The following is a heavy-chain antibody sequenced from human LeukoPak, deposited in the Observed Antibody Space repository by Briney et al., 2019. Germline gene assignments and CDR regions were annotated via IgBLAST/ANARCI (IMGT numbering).Heavy chain of an antibody. CDR1: GFTFGEYS. J-gene: IGHJ4*02. Sequence: GGSLRLSCTTSGFTFGEYSMSWFRQAPGKGLEWVCFIRSKNDGGTTEYAASVKGRFTISRDDSKSIAYLQMNSPKSEDTAVYYCARARGSSPFWGEGTLVIVSS. D-gene: IGHD6-6*01. V-gene: IGHV3-49*03. CDR3: ARARGSSPF. CDR2: IRSKNDGGTT.